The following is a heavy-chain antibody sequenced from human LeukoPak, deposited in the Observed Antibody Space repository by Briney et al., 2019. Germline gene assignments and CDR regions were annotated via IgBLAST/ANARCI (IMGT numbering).Heavy chain of an antibody. D-gene: IGHD3-10*01. CDR3: ARAIYGSGSHDY. V-gene: IGHV3-30-3*01. Sequence: GGSLRLSCAASGFTFSSYAMHWVRQAPGKGLEWVAVISYDGSNKYYADSVKGRFTISRDNSKNTLYLRMSSLRAEDTAVYYCARAIYGSGSHDYWGQGTLVTVSS. J-gene: IGHJ4*02. CDR1: GFTFSSYA. CDR2: ISYDGSNK.